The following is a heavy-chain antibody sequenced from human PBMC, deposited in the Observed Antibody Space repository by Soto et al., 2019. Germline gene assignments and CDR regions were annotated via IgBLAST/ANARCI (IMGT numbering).Heavy chain of an antibody. D-gene: IGHD3-16*01. CDR3: AKTAGYDYVWGSSGLDP. V-gene: IGHV3-30*18. Sequence: QVQLVESGGGVVQPGRSLRLSCAASGFTFSSYGMHWVRQAPGKGLEWVAVISYDGSDKYYADSVKGRFTISRDDSKNTLYLQMNSLRAEDTAMYYCAKTAGYDYVWGSSGLDPWGQGTLVTVSS. CDR1: GFTFSSYG. J-gene: IGHJ5*02. CDR2: ISYDGSDK.